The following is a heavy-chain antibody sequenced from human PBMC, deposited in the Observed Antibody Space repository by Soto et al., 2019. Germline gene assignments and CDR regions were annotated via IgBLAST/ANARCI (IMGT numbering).Heavy chain of an antibody. CDR3: ARDAYYYDSSGYYGGTGMDV. CDR2: ISSSSSYI. D-gene: IGHD3-22*01. V-gene: IGHV3-21*01. Sequence: VGSLRLSCAASGFTFSSYSMNWVRQAPGKGLEWVSSISSSSSYIYYADSVKGRFTISRDNAKNSLYLQMNSLRAEDTAVYYCARDAYYYDSSGYYGGTGMDVWGQGTTVTVSS. J-gene: IGHJ6*02. CDR1: GFTFSSYS.